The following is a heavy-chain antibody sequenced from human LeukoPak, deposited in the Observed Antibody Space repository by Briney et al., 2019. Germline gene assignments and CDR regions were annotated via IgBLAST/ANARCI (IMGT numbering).Heavy chain of an antibody. CDR2: IHYSGST. J-gene: IGHJ6*01. CDR3: ARAMKIFGVVTPPNYYYY. CDR1: GGSISSDY. Sequence: SETLSLTCTVSGGSISSDYWSWIRQPPGKGLEWIGYIHYSGSTNYNPSLESRITISMDTSKNQFSLRLSSVTAADTAVYYCARAMKIFGVVTPPNYYYY. D-gene: IGHD3-3*01. V-gene: IGHV4-59*08.